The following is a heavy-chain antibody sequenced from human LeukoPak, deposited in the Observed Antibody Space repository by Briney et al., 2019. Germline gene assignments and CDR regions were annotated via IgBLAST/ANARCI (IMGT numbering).Heavy chain of an antibody. Sequence: ASVKVSCKASGYTFTSYYMHWVRQAPGQGLEWMGIINPSGGSTSYAQKFQGRVTMTRDTSSSTAYMELSRLRFDDTVVYYCARGPRITIFGVVMANGAFDTWGQGTMVTVSS. CDR2: INPSGGST. V-gene: IGHV1-46*01. CDR1: GYTFTSYY. CDR3: ARGPRITIFGVVMANGAFDT. D-gene: IGHD3-3*01. J-gene: IGHJ3*02.